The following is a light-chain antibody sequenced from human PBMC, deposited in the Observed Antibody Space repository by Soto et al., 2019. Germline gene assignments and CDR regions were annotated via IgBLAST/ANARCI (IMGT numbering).Light chain of an antibody. Sequence: DIVLTPSPGTLSLSPVERVTLSCSASQIVPSDYLAWYHQEPGQAPRLLIYGAFNRATGIPDRFSGSGSGTDFTLTIAGLEPADSGMYYCQKYSGSPITCGQGKQRAIK. V-gene: IGKV3-20*01. CDR1: QIVPSDY. CDR2: GAF. J-gene: IGKJ5*01. CDR3: QKYSGSPIT.